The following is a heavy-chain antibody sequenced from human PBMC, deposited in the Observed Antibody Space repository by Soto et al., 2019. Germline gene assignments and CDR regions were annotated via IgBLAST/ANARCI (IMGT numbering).Heavy chain of an antibody. J-gene: IGHJ4*02. V-gene: IGHV3-74*01. D-gene: IGHD1-26*01. CDR1: GFTFSSSW. CDR2: INSGASTT. CDR3: AKDRIGGSSPQVFAY. Sequence: GGSLRLSCAASGFTFSSSWMHWVRQAPGKGLVWVSRINSGASTTNYADSVKGRFTISRDNSKNTLYLHMNSLRAEDTAVYYYAKDRIGGSSPQVFAYWGQGTLVTVSS.